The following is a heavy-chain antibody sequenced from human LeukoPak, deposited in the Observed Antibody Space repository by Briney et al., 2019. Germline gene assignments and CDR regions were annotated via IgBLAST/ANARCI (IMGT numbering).Heavy chain of an antibody. V-gene: IGHV4-59*01. Sequence: SETLSLTCIVSGGSISSYYWSWIRQPPGKGLEWIGYIYDSGITSYNPSLKSRVSISVDTSKNRFSLNLSPVTAADTAVYYCARAPFGSGPYLAFDFWGQGTLVAASS. D-gene: IGHD2-15*01. CDR3: ARAPFGSGPYLAFDF. CDR1: GGSISSYY. J-gene: IGHJ4*02. CDR2: IYDSGIT.